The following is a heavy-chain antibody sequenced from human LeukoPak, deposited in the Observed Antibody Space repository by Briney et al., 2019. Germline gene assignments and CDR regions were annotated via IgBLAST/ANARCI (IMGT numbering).Heavy chain of an antibody. CDR2: MNPNSGKT. Sequence: ASVKVSCKASGYTFSTYDINWVRQATGHSFEWMGWMNPNSGKTDYAQRFQGRVTITRNTSIRTAYMELSSLRFEDTAVYYCVRASDGDLDYWGQGTLVTVSS. CDR3: VRASDGDLDY. J-gene: IGHJ4*02. CDR1: GYTFSTYD. V-gene: IGHV1-8*03. D-gene: IGHD3-10*01.